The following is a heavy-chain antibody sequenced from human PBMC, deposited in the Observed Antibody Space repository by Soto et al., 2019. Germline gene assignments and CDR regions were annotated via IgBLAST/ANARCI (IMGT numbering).Heavy chain of an antibody. CDR2: ISWNSGSI. Sequence: GGSLRLSCAASGFTFDDYAMHWVRQAPGKGLEWVSGISWNSGSIGYADSVKGRFTISRDNAKNSLYLQMNSLRAEDTVLYYCAKDIAVAGRLSLQHWGQGTLVTVSS. J-gene: IGHJ1*01. V-gene: IGHV3-9*01. D-gene: IGHD6-19*01. CDR1: GFTFDDYA. CDR3: AKDIAVAGRLSLQH.